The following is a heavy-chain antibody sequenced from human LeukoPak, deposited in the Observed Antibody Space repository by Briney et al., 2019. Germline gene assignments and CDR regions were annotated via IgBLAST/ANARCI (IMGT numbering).Heavy chain of an antibody. CDR2: INPSGGST. CDR3: ARDFSAMDGYEGAFDI. V-gene: IGHV1-46*01. Sequence: GASVKVSCKASGYTFTSYYMHWVRQAPGQGLEWMGIINPSGGSTSYAQKFQGRVTMTRDMSTSTVYMELSSLRSEDTAVYYCARDFSAMDGYEGAFDIWGQGTMVTVSS. J-gene: IGHJ3*02. D-gene: IGHD5-18*01. CDR1: GYTFTSYY.